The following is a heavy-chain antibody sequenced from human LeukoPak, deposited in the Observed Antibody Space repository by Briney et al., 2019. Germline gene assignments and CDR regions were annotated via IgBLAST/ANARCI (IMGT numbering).Heavy chain of an antibody. CDR2: IYYSGST. D-gene: IGHD2-15*01. CDR3: ARLLLQSESSMVAPVGAFDI. CDR1: GGSISSSSYY. J-gene: IGHJ3*02. Sequence: PSETLSLTCTVSGGSISSSSYYWGWIRQPPGKGLEWIGSIYYSGSTYYNPSLKSRVTISVDTSKNQFSLKPSSVTAAGTAVYYCARLLLQSESSMVAPVGAFDIWGQGTMVTVSS. V-gene: IGHV4-39*01.